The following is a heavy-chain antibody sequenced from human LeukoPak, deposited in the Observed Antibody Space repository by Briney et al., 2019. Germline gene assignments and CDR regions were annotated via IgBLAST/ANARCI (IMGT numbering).Heavy chain of an antibody. J-gene: IGHJ3*02. CDR1: GGSISSQY. D-gene: IGHD6-13*01. CDR3: ARVVPKQQLVDAFDI. V-gene: IGHV4-59*11. CDR2: VFYSGST. Sequence: SETLSLTCTVSGGSISSQYWSWIRQPPGKGLEWIGYVFYSGSTNYNPSLKSRVSISVDTSKKQLSLKLSSVTAADTAVYYCARVVPKQQLVDAFDIWGQGTMVTVSS.